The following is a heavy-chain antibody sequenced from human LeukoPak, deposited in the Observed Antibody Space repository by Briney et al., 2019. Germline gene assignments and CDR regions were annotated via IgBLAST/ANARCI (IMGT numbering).Heavy chain of an antibody. J-gene: IGHJ5*02. CDR2: INTGNGNT. V-gene: IGHV1-3*04. D-gene: IGHD5-18*01. CDR1: GYTFTSYT. CDR3: ARCGYSDAWSCDH. Sequence: GASVKVSCKASGYTFTSYTIHWVRQASGQRLEWMGWINTGNGNTEYSQKFQGRVTVTTDTSANTAYMELSSLRSEHTAVYYCARCGYSDAWSCDHWGQGTLVTVSS.